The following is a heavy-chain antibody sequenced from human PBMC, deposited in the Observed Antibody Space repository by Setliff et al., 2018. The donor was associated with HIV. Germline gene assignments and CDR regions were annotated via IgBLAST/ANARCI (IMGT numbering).Heavy chain of an antibody. CDR1: GGSITSSLYY. CDR2: YYYSGFT. D-gene: IGHD4-17*01. Sequence: SETLSLTCAASGGSITSSLYYWTWIRQHPGKGLEWIGYYYYSGFTYYNPSLKSRLTISIDTSKNQFSLKLSSVTAADTAVYYCATPVTSRGYYYMDVWGKGTTVTVSS. CDR3: ATPVTSRGYYYMDV. V-gene: IGHV4-31*11. J-gene: IGHJ6*03.